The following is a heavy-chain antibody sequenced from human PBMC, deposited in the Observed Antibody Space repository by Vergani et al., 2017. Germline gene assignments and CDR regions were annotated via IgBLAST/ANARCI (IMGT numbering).Heavy chain of an antibody. CDR3: AQGGGVGATYNWFDP. Sequence: VQLVESGGGLVKPGGSLRLSCAASGFTFSDFSMSWVRQAPGKGLEWVAFIGSSGPYINYADSVKGRFTISRDNSKNTLYLQMNSLRAEDTAVYYCAQGGGVGATYNWFDPWGQGTLVTVSS. CDR2: IGSSGPYI. D-gene: IGHD1-26*01. V-gene: IGHV3-21*04. CDR1: GFTFSDFS. J-gene: IGHJ5*02.